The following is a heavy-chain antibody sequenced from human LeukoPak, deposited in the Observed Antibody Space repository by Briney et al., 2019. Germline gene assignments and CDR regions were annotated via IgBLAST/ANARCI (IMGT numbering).Heavy chain of an antibody. CDR1: GFTFSSYS. D-gene: IGHD6-19*01. CDR3: ARVLIAVAVYYFDY. CDR2: IKQDGSEK. V-gene: IGHV3-7*01. J-gene: IGHJ4*02. Sequence: PGGSLRLSCAASGFTFSSYSMSWVRQAPGKGLEWVANIKQDGSEKYYVDSVKGRFTISRDNAKNSLYLQMNSLRAEDTAVYYCARVLIAVAVYYFDYWGQGTLVTVSS.